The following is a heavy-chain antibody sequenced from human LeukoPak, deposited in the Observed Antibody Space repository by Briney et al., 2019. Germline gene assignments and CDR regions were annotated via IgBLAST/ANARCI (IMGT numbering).Heavy chain of an antibody. V-gene: IGHV4-38-2*02. Sequence: SETLSLTCTVSGYSISNGYYWGWVRQPPGKGLEWIGTIHHSGTTYYSPSLRSLATTSVDTSKNQFSLSLRSVTAADTAVYYCARSYYDTRGRFDPWGQGTLVTVSS. J-gene: IGHJ5*02. D-gene: IGHD3-22*01. CDR1: GYSISNGYY. CDR3: ARSYYDTRGRFDP. CDR2: IHHSGTT.